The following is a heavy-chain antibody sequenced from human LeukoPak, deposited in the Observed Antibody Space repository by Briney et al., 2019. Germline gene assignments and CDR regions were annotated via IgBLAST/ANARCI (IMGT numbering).Heavy chain of an antibody. J-gene: IGHJ6*04. CDR1: GGTFSSYA. CDR2: IVPIFGTA. CDR3: ARDIVVVPAFPPYYYYGMDV. D-gene: IGHD2-2*01. V-gene: IGHV1-69*13. Sequence: ATSVKVSCKASGGTFSSYAISWVRQAPGQGLEWKGGIVPIFGTANYAQKFQGRVTITADESTSTAYMELSSLRSEDTAVYYCARDIVVVPAFPPYYYYGMDVWGKGTTVTVSS.